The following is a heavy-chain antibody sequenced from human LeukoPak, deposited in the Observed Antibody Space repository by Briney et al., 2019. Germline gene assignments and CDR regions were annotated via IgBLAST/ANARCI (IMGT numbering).Heavy chain of an antibody. D-gene: IGHD3-22*01. CDR1: GFTFSSYG. Sequence: GGSLRLSCAASGFTFSSYGMHWVRQAPGKGLKWVAVISYDGSNKYYADSVKGRFTISRDNSKNTLYLQMNSLRAEDTAVYYCAKDQLAYYDSSGYLDYWGQGTLVTVSS. CDR3: AKDQLAYYDSSGYLDY. V-gene: IGHV3-30*18. CDR2: ISYDGSNK. J-gene: IGHJ4*02.